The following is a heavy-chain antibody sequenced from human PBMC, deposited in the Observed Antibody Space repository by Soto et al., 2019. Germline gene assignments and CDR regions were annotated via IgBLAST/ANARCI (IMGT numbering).Heavy chain of an antibody. Sequence: QMQLVQSGPEVKKPGTSVKVSCKASGFTFTSSAVQWVRQARGQRLEWIGWIVVGSGNTNYEQKFQERVTITRDMSTSTAYMELSSLRSEDTAVYYCAADGRGGGWYSYGMDVWGQGTTVTVSS. CDR2: IVVGSGNT. V-gene: IGHV1-58*01. J-gene: IGHJ6*02. CDR1: GFTFTSSA. D-gene: IGHD6-19*01. CDR3: AADGRGGGWYSYGMDV.